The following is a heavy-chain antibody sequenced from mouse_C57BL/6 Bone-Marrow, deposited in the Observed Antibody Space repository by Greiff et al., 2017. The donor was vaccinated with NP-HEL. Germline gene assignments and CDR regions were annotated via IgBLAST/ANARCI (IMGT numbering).Heavy chain of an antibody. Sequence: VHLVESGPGLVAPSQSLSITCTVSGFSLTSYGVSWVRQPPGKGLEWLGVIWGDGSTNYHSALISRLSISKDNSKIQVFLKLNSLQTDYTATYYWAESNDSTFAYWGQGTLVTVSA. D-gene: IGHD2-5*01. CDR3: AESNDSTFAY. CDR1: GFSLTSYG. V-gene: IGHV2-3*01. CDR2: IWGDGST. J-gene: IGHJ3*01.